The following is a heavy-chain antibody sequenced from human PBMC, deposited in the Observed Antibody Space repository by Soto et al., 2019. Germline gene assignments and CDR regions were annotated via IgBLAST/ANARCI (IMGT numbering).Heavy chain of an antibody. V-gene: IGHV1-69*12. J-gene: IGHJ6*02. Sequence: QVQLVQSGAEVKKPGSSVKVSCKASGGTFSSYATSWVRQAPGQGLEWMGGIIPIFGTANYAQKFQCRVTITADESTSTAYMELSSLRSEDTAVYYYAQSVTLYYGMDVWGRGTTVTVSS. CDR3: AQSVTLYYGMDV. D-gene: IGHD4-4*01. CDR1: GGTFSSYA. CDR2: IIPIFGTA.